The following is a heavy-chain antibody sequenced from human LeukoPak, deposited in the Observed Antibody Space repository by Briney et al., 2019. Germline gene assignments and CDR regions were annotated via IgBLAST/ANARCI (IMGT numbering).Heavy chain of an antibody. CDR3: VKESVRWAFGS. V-gene: IGHV3-23*01. CDR2: ISGGGDST. Sequence: GGSLRLSCAASGFTFNTYGMAWVRRAPGKGLEWVSAISGGGDSTRYGDSVTGRFTISRDNSKNTVYVQMNSLRVDDTAVYYCVKESVRWAFGSWGQGTLVTVSS. D-gene: IGHD1-26*01. J-gene: IGHJ4*02. CDR1: GFTFNTYG.